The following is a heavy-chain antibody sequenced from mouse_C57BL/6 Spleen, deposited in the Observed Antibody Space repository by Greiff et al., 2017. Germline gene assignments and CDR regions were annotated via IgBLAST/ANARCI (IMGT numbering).Heavy chain of an antibody. CDR2: IRSKSNNYAT. D-gene: IGHD1-1*01. CDR3: GCGSSYAMDY. V-gene: IGHV10-1*01. CDR1: GFSFNTYA. Sequence: EVKLMESGGGLVQPKGSLKLSCAASGFSFNTYAMNWVRQAPGKGLEWVARIRSKSNNYATYYADSVKDRFTISRDDSESMLYLQMNNLKTEDTAMYYCGCGSSYAMDYWGQGTSVTVSS. J-gene: IGHJ4*01.